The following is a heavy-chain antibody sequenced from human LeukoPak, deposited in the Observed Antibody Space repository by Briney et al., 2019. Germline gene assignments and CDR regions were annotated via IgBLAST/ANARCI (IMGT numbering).Heavy chain of an antibody. J-gene: IGHJ3*02. CDR1: GGTFSSYA. CDR3: ARDGDAFDI. V-gene: IGHV1-2*02. Sequence: GSSVKVSCKASGGTFSSYAISWVRQAPGQGLEWMGWINPNSGGTNYAQKFQGRVTMTRDTSISTAYMELSRLRSDDTAVYYCARDGDAFDIWGQGTMVTVSS. CDR2: INPNSGGT.